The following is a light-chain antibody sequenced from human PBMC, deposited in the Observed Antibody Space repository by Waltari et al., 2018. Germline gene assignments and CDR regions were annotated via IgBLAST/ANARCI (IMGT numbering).Light chain of an antibody. CDR1: RSDVGGYDF. CDR2: GVT. CDR3: ASDTSSSNYV. J-gene: IGLJ1*01. Sequence: HSALTQPASVSGSPGQSITISCTGTRSDVGGYDFVSWYRQHPEKAPNLIIFGVTERPSGISARCSGSKSGNAASLTISGLQSDDEAYYYCASDTSSSNYVFGGGTTVTV. V-gene: IGLV2-14*03.